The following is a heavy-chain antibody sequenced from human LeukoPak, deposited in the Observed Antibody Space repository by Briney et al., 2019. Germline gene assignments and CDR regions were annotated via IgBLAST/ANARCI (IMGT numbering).Heavy chain of an antibody. J-gene: IGHJ4*02. Sequence: GESLMISCKGSGYYFTTYWIGWVRQMPGKGLEWMGIIYPADSDTRYSPSFQGQVTISADKSINTAYLQWSSLRASDTAMYYCARRPLCSTSSCYDFDYWGQGTLVTVSS. D-gene: IGHD2-2*01. CDR3: ARRPLCSTSSCYDFDY. V-gene: IGHV5-51*01. CDR1: GYYFTTYW. CDR2: IYPADSDT.